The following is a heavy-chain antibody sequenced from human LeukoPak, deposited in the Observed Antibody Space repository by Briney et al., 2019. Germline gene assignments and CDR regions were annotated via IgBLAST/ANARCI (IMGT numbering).Heavy chain of an antibody. CDR3: AAEVVAAPGPLLAY. V-gene: IGHV3-23*01. J-gene: IGHJ4*02. CDR2: ISGSGGST. Sequence: GGSLRLSCAASGFTFSSYAMSWVRQAPGKGLERVSAISGSGGSTYYADSVKGRFTISRDNSKNTLYLQMNSLRAEDTAVYYCAAEVVAAPGPLLAYWPQGPLVIVFS. CDR1: GFTFSSYA. D-gene: IGHD6-13*01.